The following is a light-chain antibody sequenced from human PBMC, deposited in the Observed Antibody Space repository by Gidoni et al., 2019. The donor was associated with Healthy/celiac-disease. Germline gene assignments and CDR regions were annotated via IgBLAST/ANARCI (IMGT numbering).Light chain of an antibody. CDR2: GAS. J-gene: IGKJ4*01. CDR3: QQYGSSPLT. V-gene: IGKV3-20*01. Sequence: EMVLTQSPGTLSLSTGERATLSCRARQSVSSSYLAWYQQQPGQAPRLLIYGASSRATGIPDRFSGSGSGTDFTLTISRLEPEDFAVYYCQQYGSSPLTFGGGTKVEIK. CDR1: QSVSSSY.